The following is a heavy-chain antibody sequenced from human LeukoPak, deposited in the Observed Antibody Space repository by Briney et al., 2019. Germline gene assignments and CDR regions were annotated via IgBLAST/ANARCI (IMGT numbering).Heavy chain of an antibody. D-gene: IGHD6-13*01. V-gene: IGHV3-33*01. CDR2: IWYDGSNK. CDR1: GFTFSSYG. CDR3: ARTLNSSSWYASLGY. Sequence: PGGSLRLSCAASGFTFSSYGMHWVRQAPGKGLEGAAVIWYDGSNKYYADSVKGRFTISRDSSKNTLYLQMNSLRAEDTAVYYCARTLNSSSWYASLGYWGQGTLVTVSS. J-gene: IGHJ4*02.